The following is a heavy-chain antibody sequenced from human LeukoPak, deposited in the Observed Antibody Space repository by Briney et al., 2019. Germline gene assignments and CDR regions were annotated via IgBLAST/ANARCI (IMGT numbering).Heavy chain of an antibody. CDR2: VSYGGSNK. CDR3: ARDRSGPGYHFDY. J-gene: IGHJ4*02. V-gene: IGHV3-30-3*01. CDR1: GFTFESYT. D-gene: IGHD1-1*01. Sequence: QPGTSLRLSCAASGFTFESYTIHGVRQAPGKGLEWVALVSYGGSNKYYIGSVKGRFTISRDNSKNTLYLQMNSLRPEDTAVYYCARDRSGPGYHFDYWGQGTLVTVSS.